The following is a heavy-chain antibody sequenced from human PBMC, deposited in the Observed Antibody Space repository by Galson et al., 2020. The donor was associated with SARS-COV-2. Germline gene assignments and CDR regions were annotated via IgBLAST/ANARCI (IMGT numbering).Heavy chain of an antibody. V-gene: IGHV3-33*01. Sequence: TGGSLRLSCAASGFKFSDYAMHWVRQTPGRGLQWVAIIWYDGGTKYYGDSVKGRFTISRDNAKNTLYLQMSSLRVEDAAVYYCARDSTGGSVAGNRPHFGYWGQGTLVTVSS. CDR1: GFKFSDYA. CDR2: IWYDGGTK. CDR3: ARDSTGGSVAGNRPHFGY. D-gene: IGHD6-19*01. J-gene: IGHJ4*02.